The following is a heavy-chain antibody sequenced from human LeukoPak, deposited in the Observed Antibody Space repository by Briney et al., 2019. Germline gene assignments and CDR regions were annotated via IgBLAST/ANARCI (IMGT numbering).Heavy chain of an antibody. CDR2: ISGSGGST. V-gene: IGHV3-23*01. CDR3: AKDRERGYYGSGSYLN. Sequence: EGSLRLSCAASGFTFSSYAMSWVRQAPGKGLEWVSAISGSGGSTYYADSVKGRFTISRDNSKNTLYLQMNSLRAEDTAVYYCAKDRERGYYGSGSYLNWGQGTLVTVSS. D-gene: IGHD3-10*01. CDR1: GFTFSSYA. J-gene: IGHJ4*02.